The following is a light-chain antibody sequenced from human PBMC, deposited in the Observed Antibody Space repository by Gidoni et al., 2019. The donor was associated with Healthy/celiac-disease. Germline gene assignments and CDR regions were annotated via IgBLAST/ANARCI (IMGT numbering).Light chain of an antibody. J-gene: IGKJ1*01. V-gene: IGKV3-11*01. CDR2: DAS. CDR1: QSVSSY. CDR3: QQRSNWPGT. Sequence: EIVLTPSPATLSLSPGERATLSCRASQSVSSYLAWYQQKPGQAPRLLIYDASNRATGIPARFSGSGSGTDFTLTIRSLEPEDFAVYYCQQRSNWPGTFGQGTKVEIK.